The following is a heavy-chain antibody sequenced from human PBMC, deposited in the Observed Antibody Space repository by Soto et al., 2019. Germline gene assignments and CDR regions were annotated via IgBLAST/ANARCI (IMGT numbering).Heavy chain of an antibody. V-gene: IGHV4-30-4*01. CDR1: GGSISSGDYY. CDR2: IYYSGST. Sequence: SETLSLTCTVSGGSISSGDYYWSWIRQPPGKGLEWIGYIYYSGSTYYNPSLKSRVTISVDTSKNQFSLKLSSVTAADTAVYYCDRLRKVVRGVNWFDPWGQGTLVTVYS. CDR3: DRLRKVVRGVNWFDP. J-gene: IGHJ5*02. D-gene: IGHD3-10*01.